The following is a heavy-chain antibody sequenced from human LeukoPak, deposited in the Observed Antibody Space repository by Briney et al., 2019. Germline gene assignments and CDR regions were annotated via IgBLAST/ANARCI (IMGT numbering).Heavy chain of an antibody. D-gene: IGHD4-17*01. CDR3: ASTYGDSTLSPFDY. CDR2: INPNSGGT. V-gene: IGHV1-2*02. J-gene: IGHJ4*02. Sequence: ASVKVSCKASGYTFTGYYMHWVRQAPGQGLEWMGWINPNSGGTNYAQKFQGRVTMTRDTSISTAYMELSRLRSDDTAVYYCASTYGDSTLSPFDYWGQGTLVTVSS. CDR1: GYTFTGYY.